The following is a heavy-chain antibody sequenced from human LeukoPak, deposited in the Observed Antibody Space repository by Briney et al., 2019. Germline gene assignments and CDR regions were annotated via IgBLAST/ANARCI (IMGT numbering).Heavy chain of an antibody. CDR1: GFTFSSYE. J-gene: IGHJ4*02. D-gene: IGHD6-25*01. CDR3: AKDVYRSAWFSTPDY. CDR2: ISGSGEAT. Sequence: GGSLRLSCAASGFTFSSYEMNWVRQAPGKGLEWVSSISGSGEATYYAASVKGRFTVSRDNSNDTVYLLMNSLRAEDTALYYCAKDVYRSAWFSTPDYWGQGTLVTVSS. V-gene: IGHV3-23*01.